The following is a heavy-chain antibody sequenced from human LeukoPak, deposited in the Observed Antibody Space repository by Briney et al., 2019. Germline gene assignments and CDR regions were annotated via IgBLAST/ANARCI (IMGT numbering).Heavy chain of an antibody. CDR2: IDWDDDK. CDR1: GFSLSTRGMC. V-gene: IGHV2-70*01. CDR3: ASRLRVWFGDGVDI. Sequence: SGPTLVNPTQTLTLTCTLSGFSLSTRGMCVSWIRQPPGKALEWLALIDWDDDKYYSTSLKTRLPTSKDTSKNHVVLTMTNMDPVDTATYYCASRLRVWFGDGVDIWGQGTMVTVSS. D-gene: IGHD3-10*01. J-gene: IGHJ3*02.